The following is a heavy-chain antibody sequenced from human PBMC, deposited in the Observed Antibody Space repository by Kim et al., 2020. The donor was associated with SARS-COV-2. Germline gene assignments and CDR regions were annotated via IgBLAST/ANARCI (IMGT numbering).Heavy chain of an antibody. J-gene: IGHJ4*02. CDR3: ASSFRKYYFDY. CDR2: T. D-gene: IGHD3-16*02. Sequence: TYYTDSVKGRFTISIDTSKNTLDLQMDSLRADDTALYYCASSFRKYYFDYWGQGILVTVSS. V-gene: IGHV3-53*01.